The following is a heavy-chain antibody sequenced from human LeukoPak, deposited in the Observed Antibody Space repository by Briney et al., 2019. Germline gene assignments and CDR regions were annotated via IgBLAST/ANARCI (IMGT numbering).Heavy chain of an antibody. Sequence: PGGSLRLSCAASGSTFSSYGMHWVRQAPGKGLEWVAVISYDGSNKYYADSVKGRFTISRDNSKNTLYLQMNSLRAEDTAVYYCAKDQDYGDYSFDYWGQGTLVTVSS. CDR3: AKDQDYGDYSFDY. CDR1: GSTFSSYG. V-gene: IGHV3-30*18. D-gene: IGHD4-17*01. J-gene: IGHJ4*02. CDR2: ISYDGSNK.